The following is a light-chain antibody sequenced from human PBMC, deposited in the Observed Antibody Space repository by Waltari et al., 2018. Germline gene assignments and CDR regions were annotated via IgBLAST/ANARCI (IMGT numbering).Light chain of an antibody. CDR3: QVWDSSTEV. CDR1: KLGERS. CDR2: QDV. Sequence: SYDLTQPPSVSVSPGQTASIIRPGAKLGERSASWYQQKAGQSPILFIFQDVKRPSGIPERFSGANSGNTATLTISGTQAMDEADYYCQVWDSSTEVFGGGTKLTVL. J-gene: IGLJ2*01. V-gene: IGLV3-1*01.